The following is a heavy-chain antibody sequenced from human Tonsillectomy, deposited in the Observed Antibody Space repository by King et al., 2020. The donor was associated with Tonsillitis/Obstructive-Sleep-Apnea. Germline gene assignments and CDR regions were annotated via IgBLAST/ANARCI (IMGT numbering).Heavy chain of an antibody. CDR3: AREEGYRGFPFGY. Sequence: VQLVESGGVLVQPGGSLRLSCAASGFTFTTYSMNWVRQAPGKGLEWVSYISGSSSTISYADSVRGRFTISRDNAKNALYLQMNSLRDEDTAVYYCAREEGYRGFPFGYWGQGTLVTVSS. CDR2: ISGSSSTI. V-gene: IGHV3-48*02. D-gene: IGHD5-12*01. CDR1: GFTFTTYS. J-gene: IGHJ4*02.